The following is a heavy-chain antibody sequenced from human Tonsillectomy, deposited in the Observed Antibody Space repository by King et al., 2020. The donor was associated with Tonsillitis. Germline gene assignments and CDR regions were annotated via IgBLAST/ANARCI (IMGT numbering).Heavy chain of an antibody. V-gene: IGHV4-34*01. CDR3: ARGLLYYDFWSGAGYMDV. D-gene: IGHD3-3*01. CDR1: GGSFSGYY. J-gene: IGHJ6*03. CDR2: INHSGST. Sequence: VQLQQWGAGLLKPSETLSLTCAVYGGSFSGYYWSWIRQPPGKGLEWIGEINHSGSTNYNPSLKSRVTISVDTSKNQFSLKLSSVTAAHTAVYYCARGLLYYDFWSGAGYMDVWGKGTTVTVSS.